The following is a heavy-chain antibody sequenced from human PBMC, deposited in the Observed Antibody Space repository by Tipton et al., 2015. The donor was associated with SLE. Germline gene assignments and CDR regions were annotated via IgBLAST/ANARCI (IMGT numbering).Heavy chain of an antibody. CDR2: IYYSGST. D-gene: IGHD6-25*01. Sequence: TLSLTCTVSGGSISSGDYYWSWIRQPPGKGLEWIGYIYYSGSTSYNPSLKSRVTISVDTSKNQFSLKLSSVTAADTAAYYCARVGLIAAAKTFDIWGQGTMVTVSS. V-gene: IGHV4-61*08. CDR3: ARVGLIAAAKTFDI. J-gene: IGHJ3*02. CDR1: GGSISSGDYY.